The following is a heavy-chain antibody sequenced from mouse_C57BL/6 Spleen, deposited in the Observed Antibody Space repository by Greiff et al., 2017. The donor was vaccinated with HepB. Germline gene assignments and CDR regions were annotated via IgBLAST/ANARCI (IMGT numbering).Heavy chain of an antibody. CDR1: GYSFTDYN. CDR2: INPNYGTT. CDR3: ARKAIYYDYDVGFDY. D-gene: IGHD2-4*01. Sequence: VQLKESGPELVKPGASVKISCKASGYSFTDYNMNWVKQSNGKSLEWIGVINPNYGTTSYNQKFKGKATLTVDQSSSTAYMQLNSLTSEDSAVYYCARKAIYYDYDVGFDYWGQGTTLTVSS. V-gene: IGHV1-39*01. J-gene: IGHJ2*01.